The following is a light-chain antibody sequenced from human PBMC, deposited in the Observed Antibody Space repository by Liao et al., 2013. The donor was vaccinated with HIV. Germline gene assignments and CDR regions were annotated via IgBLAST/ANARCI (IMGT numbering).Light chain of an antibody. J-gene: IGLJ3*02. CDR1: KLGDKY. CDR3: QAWDSSTGV. V-gene: IGLV3-1*01. Sequence: SYELSQLPSLSVSPGQTASFTCSGDKLGDKYVSWYQQKPGQSPVVLIYQDNIRPSGIPERFSGSNSGNTATLTISGTQAMDEADYYCQAWDSSTGVFGGGTKLTVL. CDR2: QDN.